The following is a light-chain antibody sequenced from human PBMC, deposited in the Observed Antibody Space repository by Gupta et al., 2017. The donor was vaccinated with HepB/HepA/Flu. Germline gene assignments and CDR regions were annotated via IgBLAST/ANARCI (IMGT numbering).Light chain of an antibody. CDR2: DVS. V-gene: IGLV2-14*01. J-gene: IGLJ1*01. CDR1: SSDVGRYNY. Sequence: QSALTQPASVSGSPGQSITIPCTGTSSDVGRYNYVSWYQQYPGKAPKVIIYDVSGRPSGVSDRFSGSKSGNMASLTISGLQAEDEADYYCCSYRSSTSLFVFGTGTKVTVL. CDR3: CSYRSSTSLFV.